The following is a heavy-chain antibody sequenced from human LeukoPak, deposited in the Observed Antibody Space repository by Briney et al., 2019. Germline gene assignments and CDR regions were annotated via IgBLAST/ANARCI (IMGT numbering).Heavy chain of an antibody. J-gene: IGHJ4*02. CDR1: GVSISSGGYY. V-gene: IGHV4-30-2*01. Sequence: SQTLSLTCTVSGVSISSGGYYWTWIRQAPGKGLEWIGYIYQTITTYYNVSLKSRVTISVDTSKNQFSLKLSSVTAADTAVYYCARGSWYYFDYWGQGTLVTVSS. CDR2: IYQTITT. D-gene: IGHD1-26*01. CDR3: ARGSWYYFDY.